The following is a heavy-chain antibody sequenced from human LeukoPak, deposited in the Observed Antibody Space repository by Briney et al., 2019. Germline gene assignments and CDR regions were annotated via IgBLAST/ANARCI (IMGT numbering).Heavy chain of an antibody. CDR3: ARDGTRVPTIFGTFDR. CDR2: ISSSSASI. J-gene: IGHJ5*02. CDR1: GFTFSSYT. V-gene: IGHV3-21*06. D-gene: IGHD3-3*01. Sequence: PGGSLRLSCAASGFTFSSYTMNWVRQAPGKGLEWVSVISSSSASIYYADSVKGRFTISRDNAKNSLYLQMNSLRAEDTAVYYCARDGTRVPTIFGTFDRWGQGTLVTVSS.